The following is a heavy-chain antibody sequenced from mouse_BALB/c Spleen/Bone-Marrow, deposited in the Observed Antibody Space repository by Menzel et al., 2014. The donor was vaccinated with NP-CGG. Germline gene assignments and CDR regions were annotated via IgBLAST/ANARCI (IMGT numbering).Heavy chain of an antibody. Sequence: QVQLQQSGAELAKPGASVKMSCKASGCTFXSYWMHWVKQRPGQGLEWIGYINPSTGYTEYNQKFKDKATLTANKSSSTAYMQLSSLTSEDSAVYYCASTTVVDYWGQGTTLTVSS. D-gene: IGHD1-1*01. J-gene: IGHJ2*01. V-gene: IGHV1-7*01. CDR3: ASTTVVDY. CDR1: GCTFXSYW. CDR2: INPSTGYT.